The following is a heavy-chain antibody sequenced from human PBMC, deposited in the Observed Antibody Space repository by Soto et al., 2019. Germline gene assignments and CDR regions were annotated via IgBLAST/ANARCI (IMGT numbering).Heavy chain of an antibody. V-gene: IGHV5-10-1*01. D-gene: IGHD5-12*01. Sequence: PGESLKICWKGSGYSFTSYWISWVRRMPGKGLEWMGRIDPSDSYTNYSPSFQGHVTISADKSISTAYLQWSSLKASDTAMYYCARRSRDGYNSYFDYWGQGTLVTVSS. CDR3: ARRSRDGYNSYFDY. CDR1: GYSFTSYW. J-gene: IGHJ4*02. CDR2: IDPSDSYT.